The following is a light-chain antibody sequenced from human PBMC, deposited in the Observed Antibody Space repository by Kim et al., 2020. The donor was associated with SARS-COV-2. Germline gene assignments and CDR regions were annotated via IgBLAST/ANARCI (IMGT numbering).Light chain of an antibody. CDR1: QSVSSN. J-gene: IGKJ4*01. Sequence: EIVMTQSPATLSVSPGERATLSCRASQSVSSNLAWYQQKPGQAPRLLMYGASIMATGIPARFSGSGSGTEFTLTISSLQSEDFAVYYCQQYNNWPLTFGGGTKVDNK. CDR2: GAS. CDR3: QQYNNWPLT. V-gene: IGKV3D-15*01.